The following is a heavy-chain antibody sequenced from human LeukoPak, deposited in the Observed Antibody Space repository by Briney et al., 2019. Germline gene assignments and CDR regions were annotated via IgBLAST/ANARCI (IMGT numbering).Heavy chain of an antibody. CDR3: ARHSSGYYRSLYYFDY. CDR2: ISAYNGNT. V-gene: IGHV1-18*01. D-gene: IGHD3-22*01. J-gene: IGHJ4*02. CDR1: GYTFSSYG. Sequence: ASVKVSCKASGYTFSSYGISWVRQAPGQGLEWMGWISAYNGNTNYAQKLQGRVTMTTDTSTSTAYMELRSLRSDDTAVYYCARHSSGYYRSLYYFDYWGQGTLVTVSS.